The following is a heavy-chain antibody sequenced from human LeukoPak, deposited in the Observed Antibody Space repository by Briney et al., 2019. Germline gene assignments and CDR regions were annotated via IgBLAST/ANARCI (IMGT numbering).Heavy chain of an antibody. CDR1: GFTFSSYS. J-gene: IGHJ3*02. V-gene: IGHV3-21*01. CDR2: ISSSSSYI. CDR3: ARRYYDILTGYYTDAFDI. D-gene: IGHD3-9*01. Sequence: GGSLRLSCAASGFTFSSYSMNWVRQAPGKGLEWVSSISSSSSYIYYADSVKGRFTISRDNAKNSLYLQMNSLRAEDTAVYYCARRYYDILTGYYTDAFDIWGQGTMVTVSS.